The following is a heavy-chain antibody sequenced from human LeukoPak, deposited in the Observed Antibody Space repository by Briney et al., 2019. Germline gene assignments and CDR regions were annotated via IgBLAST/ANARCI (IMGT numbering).Heavy chain of an antibody. J-gene: IGHJ5*02. V-gene: IGHV1-8*01. CDR2: MNPNSGNT. Sequence: SSVKVSCKACGYTFTSYDIHWLRPATGQGLAGMGWMNPNSGNTGYAQKFQGRVTMTRNTSISTAYMEVSSLRSEDTAVYYCARGYVGATEYWFDPWGQGTLVTVSS. CDR1: GYTFTSYD. CDR3: ARGYVGATEYWFDP. D-gene: IGHD1-26*01.